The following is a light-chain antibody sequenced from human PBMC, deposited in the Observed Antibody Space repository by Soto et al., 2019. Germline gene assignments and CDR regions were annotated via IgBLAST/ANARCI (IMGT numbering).Light chain of an antibody. V-gene: IGKV1-5*01. CDR1: QSISSW. CDR3: QHGVT. Sequence: DIQMTRSPSTLSASVGDRVTITCRASQSISSWLAWYQQKPGKAPKLLIYDASSLESGVPSRFSGSGSGTEFTLTISSLQPDDFATYYCQHGVTFGQGTKVEIK. CDR2: DAS. J-gene: IGKJ1*01.